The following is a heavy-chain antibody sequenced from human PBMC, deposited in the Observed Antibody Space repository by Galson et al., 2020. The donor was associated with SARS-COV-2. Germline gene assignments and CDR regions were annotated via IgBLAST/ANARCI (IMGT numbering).Heavy chain of an antibody. CDR2: INGDGSST. CDR1: GSTFSNTW. Sequence: GGSLTLSCAASGSTFSNTWMHWVRHAPGKGLMWVSHINGDGSSTNYADSVKGRLTASRDNADNTLFLRKDRLGVEDSGVYYCARPHPREGELHDWGQGTQVTVSS. D-gene: IGHD3-16*01. CDR3: ARPHPREGELHD. J-gene: IGHJ1*01. V-gene: IGHV3-74*01.